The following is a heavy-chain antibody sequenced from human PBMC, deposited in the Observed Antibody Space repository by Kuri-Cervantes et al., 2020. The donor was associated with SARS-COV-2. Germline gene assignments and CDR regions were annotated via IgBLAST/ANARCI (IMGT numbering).Heavy chain of an antibody. V-gene: IGHV1-69*04. CDR3: AREPGGGYYPH. CDR2: IIPILGTA. J-gene: IGHJ4*02. CDR1: GGTFSSYA. D-gene: IGHD3-22*01. Sequence: SVKVSCKASGGTFSSYAISWVRQAPGQGLEWMGRIIPILGTANYAQKFQGRVTITADKSTSTAYMELSSLRSEDTAVYYCAREPGGGYYPHWGQGTLVTDSS.